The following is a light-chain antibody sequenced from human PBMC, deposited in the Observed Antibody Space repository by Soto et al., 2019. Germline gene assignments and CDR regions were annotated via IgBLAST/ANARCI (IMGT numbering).Light chain of an antibody. Sequence: QPVLTQSPSASASLGASVKLTCTLSSGHSNYAIAWHQQQPENGPRYLMKVNSDGSHRKGDGIPDRFSGSSSGAQRYLTISSLQSEDEADYYCQRWGTGIRVFGTGTKLTVL. V-gene: IGLV4-69*01. CDR2: VNSDGSH. CDR1: SGHSNYA. CDR3: QRWGTGIRV. J-gene: IGLJ1*01.